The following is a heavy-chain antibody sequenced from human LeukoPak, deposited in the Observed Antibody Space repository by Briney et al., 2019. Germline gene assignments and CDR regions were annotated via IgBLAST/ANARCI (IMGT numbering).Heavy chain of an antibody. V-gene: IGHV1-24*01. CDR2: FDPEDGET. J-gene: IGHJ4*02. D-gene: IGHD5-24*01. CDR3: ARVPIPMATIRDYYFDY. Sequence: DSVKVSCKVSGYTLTELSMHWVRQAPGKGLEWMGGFDPEDGETIYAQKFQGRVTMTEDTSTDTAYMELSSLRSEDTAVYYCARVPIPMATIRDYYFDYWGQGTLVTVCS. CDR1: GYTLTELS.